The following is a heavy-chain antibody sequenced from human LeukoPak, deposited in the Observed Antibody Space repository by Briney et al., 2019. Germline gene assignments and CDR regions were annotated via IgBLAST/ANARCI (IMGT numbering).Heavy chain of an antibody. CDR1: GGSFSGYY. J-gene: IGHJ4*02. CDR3: ARGSLDDSSGYYSEIPTTFFDY. CDR2: INHSGST. D-gene: IGHD3-22*01. V-gene: IGHV4-34*01. Sequence: PSEALSLTCAVYGGSFSGYYWSWIRQPPGKGLEWIGEINHSGSTNYNPSLKSRVTISVDTSKNQFSLKLSSVTAADTAVYYCARGSLDDSSGYYSEIPTTFFDYWGQGTLVTVSS.